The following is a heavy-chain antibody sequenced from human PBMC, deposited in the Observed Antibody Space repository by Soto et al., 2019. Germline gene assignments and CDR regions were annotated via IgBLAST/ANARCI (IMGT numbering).Heavy chain of an antibody. D-gene: IGHD3-10*01. CDR1: GFSLSSSGEG. CDR2: IYWDDDK. Sequence: QITLKESGPTQVKATQTLTLTCVVSGFSLSSSGEGVGWFRQPPGQALEWLALIYWDDDKRFRPSLKNRLTITKDISKNQVVLTMTNMSPLDTATYYCARGRGHFENWGPGPLVTVSS. J-gene: IGHJ4*02. CDR3: ARGRGHFEN. V-gene: IGHV2-5*02.